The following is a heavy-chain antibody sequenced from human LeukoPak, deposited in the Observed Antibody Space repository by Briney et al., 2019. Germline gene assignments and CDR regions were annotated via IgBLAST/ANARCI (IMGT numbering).Heavy chain of an antibody. D-gene: IGHD3-9*01. V-gene: IGHV4-61*01. CDR3: ARDLESVYYDILTGYQTYYYYGMDV. Sequence: SETLSLTCTVSGGSVSSGSYYWRWVRQPPGKGLEWIGYIYYSGSTNYNPSLKSRVTISVDTSKNQFSLKLSSVTAADTAVYYCARDLESVYYDILTGYQTYYYYGMDVWGKGTTVTVSS. CDR1: GGSVSSGSYY. CDR2: IYYSGST. J-gene: IGHJ6*04.